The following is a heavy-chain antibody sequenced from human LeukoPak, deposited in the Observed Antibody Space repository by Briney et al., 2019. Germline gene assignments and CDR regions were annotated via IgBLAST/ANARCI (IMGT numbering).Heavy chain of an antibody. Sequence: GGSLRLSCAASEFTFSSYAMSWVRQAPGKGLEWVSAISDASDSIYYADSVKGRFTISRDNSKNTLFLQMNSLRAEDTALYYCAKALPNSGSYFGCSDLWGLGTLVTVSS. CDR2: ISDASDSI. D-gene: IGHD1-26*01. J-gene: IGHJ5*02. V-gene: IGHV3-23*01. CDR1: EFTFSSYA. CDR3: AKALPNSGSYFGCSDL.